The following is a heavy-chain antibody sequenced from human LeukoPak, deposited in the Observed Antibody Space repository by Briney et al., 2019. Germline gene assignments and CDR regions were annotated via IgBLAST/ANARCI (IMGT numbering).Heavy chain of an antibody. V-gene: IGHV4-34*01. CDR1: GGSFSGDY. D-gene: IGHD3-10*01. CDR2: INHSGST. J-gene: IGHJ4*02. CDR3: ARSGVVRGVITHKTIDY. Sequence: SETLSLTCAVYGGSFSGDYWSWIRQPPGKGLEWIGEINHSGSTNYNPSLKSRVTISVDTSKNQFSLKLSSVTAADTAVYDCARSGVVRGVITHKTIDYWGQGTLVTVSS.